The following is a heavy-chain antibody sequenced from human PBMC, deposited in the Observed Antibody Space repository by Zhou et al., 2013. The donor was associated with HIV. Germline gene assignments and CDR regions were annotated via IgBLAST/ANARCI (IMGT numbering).Heavy chain of an antibody. Sequence: QVQLQESGPGLVKPSETLSLTCAVSGISIGSVYSWGWVRQPPGRGLEYIGSLSRLETYHNASLKPRLTMSVDTSKNQFSLKLDSVTAADTAVYYCARDWIYGDYYYYYMDSGQRATVTVSS. V-gene: IGHV4-38-2*02. CDR1: GISIGSVYS. CDR2: LSRLET. CDR3: ARDWIYGDYYYYYMDS. J-gene: IGHJ6*03. D-gene: IGHD4-17*01.